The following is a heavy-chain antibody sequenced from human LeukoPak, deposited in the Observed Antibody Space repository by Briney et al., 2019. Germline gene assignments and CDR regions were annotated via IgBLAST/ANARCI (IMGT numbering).Heavy chain of an antibody. CDR2: ISYDGSNK. D-gene: IGHD6-19*01. V-gene: IGHV3-30*07. CDR1: GFTFSSYA. Sequence: GGSLRLSCAASGFTFSSYAMHWVRQAPGKGLEWVAVISYDGSNKYYADSVKGRFTISRDNSKNTLYLQMNSLRAEDTAVYYCAREVSSGLTSYYYYGMDVWGQGTTVTVSS. CDR3: AREVSSGLTSYYYYGMDV. J-gene: IGHJ6*02.